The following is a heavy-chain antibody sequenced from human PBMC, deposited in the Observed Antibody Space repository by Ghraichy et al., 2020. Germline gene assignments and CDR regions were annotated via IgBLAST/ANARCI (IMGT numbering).Heavy chain of an antibody. CDR1: GFTVSSNY. CDR2: IYSGGST. CDR3: AITGYQLLSLTSEYFQH. V-gene: IGHV3-66*01. J-gene: IGHJ1*01. Sequence: GESLNISCAASGFTVSSNYMSWVRQAPGKGLEWVSVIYSGGSTYYADSVKGRFTISRDNSKNTLYLQMNSLRAEDTAVYYCAITGYQLLSLTSEYFQHWGQGTLVTVSS. D-gene: IGHD2-2*01.